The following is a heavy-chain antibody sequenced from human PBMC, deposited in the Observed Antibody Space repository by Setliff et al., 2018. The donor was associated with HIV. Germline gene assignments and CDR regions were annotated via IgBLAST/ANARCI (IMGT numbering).Heavy chain of an antibody. CDR3: VRRGWNAYTAFDY. V-gene: IGHV4-34*01. CDR2: ITHSGST. J-gene: IGHJ4*02. Sequence: PSETLSLTCGVYGESVSGYSWNWIRQPPGKGLEWIGEITHSGSTNNSPSLKSRVTISVDTSKNHFSLNLTSVTAADTAVYFCVRRGWNAYTAFDYWGQGTLVTVSS. D-gene: IGHD1-1*01. CDR1: GESVSGYS.